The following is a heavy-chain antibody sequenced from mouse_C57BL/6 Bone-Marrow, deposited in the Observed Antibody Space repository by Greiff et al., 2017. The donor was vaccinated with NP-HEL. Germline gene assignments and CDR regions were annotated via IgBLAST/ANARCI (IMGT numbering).Heavy chain of an antibody. CDR2: IYPRSGNT. Sequence: QVQLQQSGAELARPGASVKLSCKASGYTFTSYGISWVKQRTGQGLEWIGEIYPRSGNTYYIEKFKGKATLTADKSSSTAYMELRSLTSEDSAVYFCARYYGSIYYAMDYWGQGTSVTVSS. J-gene: IGHJ4*01. D-gene: IGHD1-1*01. CDR3: ARYYGSIYYAMDY. CDR1: GYTFTSYG. V-gene: IGHV1-81*01.